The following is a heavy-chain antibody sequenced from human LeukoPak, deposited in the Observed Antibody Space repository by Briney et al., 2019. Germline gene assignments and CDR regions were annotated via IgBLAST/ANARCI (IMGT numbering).Heavy chain of an antibody. CDR3: AKRDDSSGYYLRYFDY. CDR2: INPSGGST. CDR1: GYTFTGYY. D-gene: IGHD3-22*01. Sequence: ASVKVSCKASGYTFTGYYMHWVRQAPGQGLEWMGIINPSGGSTSYAQKFQGRVTMTRDMSTTTVYMHLSSLRSEDTAVYYCAKRDDSSGYYLRYFDYWGQGTLVTVSS. V-gene: IGHV1-46*01. J-gene: IGHJ4*02.